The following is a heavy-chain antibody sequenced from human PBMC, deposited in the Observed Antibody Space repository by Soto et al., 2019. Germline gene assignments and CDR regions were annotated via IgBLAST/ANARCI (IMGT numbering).Heavy chain of an antibody. J-gene: IGHJ4*02. V-gene: IGHV1-46*01. CDR2: INPSGGST. D-gene: IGHD4-17*01. CDR3: ARGSSTTPTSYGYLAY. Sequence: ASVKVSCKASGYTFTSYYMHWVRQAPGQGLEWMGIINPSGGSTSYAQKFQGRVTMTRDTSTSTVYMELSSLRDEDTAMYYCARGSSTTPTSYGYLAYWGQGTLVTVSS. CDR1: GYTFTSYY.